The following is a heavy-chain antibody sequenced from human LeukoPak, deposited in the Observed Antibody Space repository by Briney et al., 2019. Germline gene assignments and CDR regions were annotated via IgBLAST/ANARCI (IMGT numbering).Heavy chain of an antibody. CDR3: ATQPRRERWLQSYFDY. CDR2: IYPGNSDT. CDR1: YW. D-gene: IGHD5-24*01. V-gene: IGHV5-51*01. J-gene: IGHJ4*02. Sequence: YWIGWVRQMPGKGLEWMGIIYPGNSDTRYSPSFQGQVTISADKSISTAYLQWSSLQASDTAIYYCATQPRRERWLQSYFDYWGQGTLVTVSS.